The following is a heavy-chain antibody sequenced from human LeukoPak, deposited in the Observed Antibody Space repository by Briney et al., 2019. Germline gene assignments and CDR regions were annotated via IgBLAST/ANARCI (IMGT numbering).Heavy chain of an antibody. V-gene: IGHV3-66*01. Sequence: SGGSLRLSCAASGFTFSSYSMNWVRQAPGKGLEWVSVIYSGGSTYYADSVKGRFTISRDNSKNTLYLQMNSLRAEDTAVYYCARSHIVVVTAMTDAFDIWGRGTMVTVSS. D-gene: IGHD2-21*02. CDR3: ARSHIVVVTAMTDAFDI. CDR1: GFTFSSYS. J-gene: IGHJ3*02. CDR2: IYSGGST.